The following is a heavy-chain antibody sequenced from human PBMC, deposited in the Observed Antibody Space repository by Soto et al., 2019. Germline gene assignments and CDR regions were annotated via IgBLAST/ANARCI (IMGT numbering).Heavy chain of an antibody. J-gene: IGHJ4*02. CDR1: GGSISSGDYY. Sequence: SETLSLTCTVSGGSISSGDYYWSWIRQPPGKGLEWIGYIYYSGSTYYNPSLKSRLTISVDRSKNQFSLNLSSVTAADKAVYYCARGGGYDSFDFWGQGIQVTVSS. D-gene: IGHD2-15*01. V-gene: IGHV4-30-4*01. CDR2: IYYSGST. CDR3: ARGGGYDSFDF.